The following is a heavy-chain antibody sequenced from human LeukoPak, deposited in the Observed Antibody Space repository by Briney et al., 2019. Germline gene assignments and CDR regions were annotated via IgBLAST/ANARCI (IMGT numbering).Heavy chain of an antibody. CDR1: GFSLTTSGIR. J-gene: IGHJ4*02. CDR3: ARLYGDFYFDY. V-gene: IGHV2-70*04. D-gene: IGHD4-17*01. Sequence: SGPTLVNPTQTLPLTCTFSGFSLTTSGIRVSWIRQPPGKALEWLAHIDWDDDKFYSTSLKTRLTLSKDTSKNQVVLTMTNMDPVDTATYYCARLYGDFYFDYWGQGTLVTVSS. CDR2: IDWDDDK.